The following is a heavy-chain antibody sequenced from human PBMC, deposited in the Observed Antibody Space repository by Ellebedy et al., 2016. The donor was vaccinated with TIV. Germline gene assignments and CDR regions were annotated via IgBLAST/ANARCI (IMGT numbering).Heavy chain of an antibody. Sequence: ASSVKVSCKASGYTFTGYYMHWVRQAPGQGLEWMGRIIPILGIANYAQKFQGRVTITADKSTSTAYMELSSLRSEDTAVYYCATRGGYDRWGQGTLVTVA. V-gene: IGHV1-69*02. CDR2: IIPILGIA. CDR3: ATRGGYDR. CDR1: GYTFTGYY. D-gene: IGHD5-12*01. J-gene: IGHJ4*02.